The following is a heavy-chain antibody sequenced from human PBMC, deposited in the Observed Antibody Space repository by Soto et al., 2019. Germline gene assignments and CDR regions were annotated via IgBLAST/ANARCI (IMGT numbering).Heavy chain of an antibody. CDR3: AREYTYGSNFFDC. Sequence: QVQLQESGPGLVKPSQTLSLTCTVSGGSISSAAYYWSWIRQHPGKGLEWIGYISHRGSTYYAPSLRIRVIISAATSKNQFSLNLTSVTAADTAVYYCAREYTYGSNFFDCWGQRALVTVP. J-gene: IGHJ4*02. CDR1: GGSISSAAYY. CDR2: ISHRGST. D-gene: IGHD5-18*01. V-gene: IGHV4-31*03.